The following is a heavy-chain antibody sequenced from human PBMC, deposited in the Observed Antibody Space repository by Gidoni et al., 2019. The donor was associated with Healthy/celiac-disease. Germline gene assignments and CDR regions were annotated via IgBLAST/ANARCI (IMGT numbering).Heavy chain of an antibody. J-gene: IGHJ4*02. CDR2: INPNSGGT. Sequence: GQLVQSGAAAKKPEASVKVSCKASGDTITGYYMHWVRQAPGQGLEWMGWINPNSGGTNYAQKFQGRVTMTRDTSISTAYMELSRLRSDDTAVYYCARVVGSSGWKRFDYWGQGTLVTVSS. V-gene: IGHV1-2*02. CDR1: GDTITGYY. D-gene: IGHD6-19*01. CDR3: ARVVGSSGWKRFDY.